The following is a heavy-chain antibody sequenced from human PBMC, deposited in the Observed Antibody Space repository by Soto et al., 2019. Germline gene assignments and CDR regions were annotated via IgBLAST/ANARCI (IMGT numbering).Heavy chain of an antibody. D-gene: IGHD3-22*01. V-gene: IGHV3-33*01. J-gene: IGHJ4*02. CDR2: IWYDGSNK. CDR3: ARETSSNYSFDH. Sequence: QVQLVESGGGVVQPGRSLRLSCAASGFTFSSYGMHWVRQAPGKGLEWVAVIWYDGSNKHFAESVKGRFTISRDNTKNTLYLQMNSLRAEDTAVYYCARETSSNYSFDHWGQGTLVTVFS. CDR1: GFTFSSYG.